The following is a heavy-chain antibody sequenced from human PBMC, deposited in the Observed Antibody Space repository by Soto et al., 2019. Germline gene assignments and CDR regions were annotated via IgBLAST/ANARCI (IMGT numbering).Heavy chain of an antibody. J-gene: IGHJ5*02. D-gene: IGHD4-17*01. V-gene: IGHV4-61*01. CDR1: GGSVSSGSYY. CDR2: IYYSGST. Sequence: PSETLSLTCTVSGGSVSSGSYYWSWIRQPPGKGLEWIGYIYYSGSTNYNPSLKSRVTISVDTSKNQFSLKLSSVTAADTALYYCARGLAKGREDANWFDHWGQGNLVTVSS. CDR3: ARGLAKGREDANWFDH.